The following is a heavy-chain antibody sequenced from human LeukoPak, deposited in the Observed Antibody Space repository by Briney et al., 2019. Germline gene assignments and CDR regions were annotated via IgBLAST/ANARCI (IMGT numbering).Heavy chain of an antibody. CDR1: GGTFSSYA. V-gene: IGHV1-69*05. J-gene: IGHJ5*02. CDR2: IIPIFGTG. Sequence: SVKVSCKASGGTFSSYAISWVRQAPGQGLEWMGRIIPIFGTGNYAQKFQGSVTITKDEYSSTAYMELSSLRSEDTAVYYCATQAAAGTYWFDPWGQGTLVTVSS. D-gene: IGHD6-13*01. CDR3: ATQAAAGTYWFDP.